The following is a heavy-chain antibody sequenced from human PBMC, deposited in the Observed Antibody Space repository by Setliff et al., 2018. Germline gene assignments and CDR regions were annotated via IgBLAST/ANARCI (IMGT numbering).Heavy chain of an antibody. V-gene: IGHV5-51*01. CDR3: ARQAYYDILTEDYYYYYGMDV. J-gene: IGHJ6*02. CDR2: IYPGDSDT. CDR1: GYSFTSYW. D-gene: IGHD3-9*01. Sequence: GESLKISCKGSGYSFTSYWIGWVRQMPGKGLGWMGIIYPGDSDTRYSPSFQGQVTISADKSISTAYLQWSSLKASDTAMYYCARQAYYDILTEDYYYYYGMDVWGQGTTVTVSS.